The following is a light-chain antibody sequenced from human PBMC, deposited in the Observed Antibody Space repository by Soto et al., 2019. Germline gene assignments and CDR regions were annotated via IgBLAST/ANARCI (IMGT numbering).Light chain of an antibody. Sequence: LTQPASVSGSPGQSITISCTGTSSDVGGYNYVSWYQQHPGKATILMIYEVSNRPSGVSNRFSGSKAGNTASLTISGLQAEDEADYYCSSYTSSSILYVFGTGTKVTVL. J-gene: IGLJ1*01. V-gene: IGLV2-14*01. CDR2: EVS. CDR1: SSDVGGYNY. CDR3: SSYTSSSILYV.